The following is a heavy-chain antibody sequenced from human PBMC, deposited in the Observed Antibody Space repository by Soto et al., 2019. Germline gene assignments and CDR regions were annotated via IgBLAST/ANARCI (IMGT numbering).Heavy chain of an antibody. D-gene: IGHD3-10*01. J-gene: IGHJ4*02. V-gene: IGHV1-18*01. Sequence: QVQLVQSGAEVKKPGASVTVSCKASGYSFTTYGISWVRQAPGQGLEWMGWIISYNGNTKYAQKLQGRVTVTTDASTSTAYMELRSLRYEDTAVYYCARVHIVGGIITHEKGFDCWGQGTLVTVSS. CDR3: ARVHIVGGIITHEKGFDC. CDR1: GYSFTTYG. CDR2: IISYNGNT.